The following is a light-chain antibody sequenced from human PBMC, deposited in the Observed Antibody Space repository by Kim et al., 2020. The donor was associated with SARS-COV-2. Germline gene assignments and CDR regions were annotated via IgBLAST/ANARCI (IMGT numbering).Light chain of an antibody. CDR3: QVWDSSSDHPVV. CDR2: YDS. J-gene: IGLJ2*01. V-gene: IGLV3-21*04. Sequence: PGKTAGITCGGNNIGSKSVHWYQQKPGQAPVLVIYYDSDRPSGIPERFSGSNSGNTATLTISRVEAGDEADYYCQVWDSSSDHPVVFGGGTKLTVL. CDR1: NIGSKS.